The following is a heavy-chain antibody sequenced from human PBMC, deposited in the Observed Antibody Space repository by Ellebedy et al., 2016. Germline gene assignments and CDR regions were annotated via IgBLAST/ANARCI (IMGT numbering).Heavy chain of an antibody. CDR1: GFAFSGSA. V-gene: IGHV3-73*01. CDR2: VRSKANNYAT. J-gene: IGHJ3*02. D-gene: IGHD4-23*01. Sequence: GGSLRLSCTASGFAFSGSAVHWVRQASGKGLEWIGRVRSKANNYATAYAASVKGRFTISRDDSQNTAYLQMDSLNTKDMAVYYCASTVATRYASDIWGQGTMVTVSS. CDR3: ASTVATRYASDI.